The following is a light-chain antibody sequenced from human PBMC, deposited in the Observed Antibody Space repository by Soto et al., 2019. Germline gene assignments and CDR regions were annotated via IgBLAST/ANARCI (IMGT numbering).Light chain of an antibody. CDR2: DTN. CDR3: LLSYSGSKV. Sequence: QAVVTQEPSLTVSPGGTVTLTCGSSTGPVTSAHYPDWFQQKPGQAPRTLISDTNSKHSWTPARFSGSLVGGRAALTLSGAQPEDEAGYYCLLSYSGSKVFGGGTKLTVL. V-gene: IGLV7-46*01. CDR1: TGPVTSAHY. J-gene: IGLJ3*02.